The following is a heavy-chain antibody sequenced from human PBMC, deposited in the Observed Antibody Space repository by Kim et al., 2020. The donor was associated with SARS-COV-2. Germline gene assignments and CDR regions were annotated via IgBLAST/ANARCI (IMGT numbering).Heavy chain of an antibody. CDR2: IHHSGST. CDR3: TSKYYYDTSGFYYADW. D-gene: IGHD3-22*01. Sequence: SETLSLTCAVSGYSISSGYYWGWIRQPPGKGLEWIGSIHHSGSTYYNPSLKSRVGISIDTSKNQFSLRLNSVTAADTAVYYCTSKYYYDTSGFYYADWWGQGTLVTFSS. V-gene: IGHV4-38-2*01. CDR1: GYSISSGYY. J-gene: IGHJ1*01.